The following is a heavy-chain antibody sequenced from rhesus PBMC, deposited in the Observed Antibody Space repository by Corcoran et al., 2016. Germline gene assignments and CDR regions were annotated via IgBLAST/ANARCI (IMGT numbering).Heavy chain of an antibody. J-gene: IGHJ2*01. V-gene: IGHV4S11*01. D-gene: IGHD6-25*01. CDR1: GGAISSSY. Sequence: QVQLQESGPGLTKPSETLSLTCAVSGGAISSSYWSWIRPAPGKGREWIGRIDMSGSTYYNPSLKSRVTLSVDTSKNQFSLKLSSVTAADTAVYYCARHPYSGSFDLWGPGTPITISS. CDR3: ARHPYSGSFDL. CDR2: IDMSGST.